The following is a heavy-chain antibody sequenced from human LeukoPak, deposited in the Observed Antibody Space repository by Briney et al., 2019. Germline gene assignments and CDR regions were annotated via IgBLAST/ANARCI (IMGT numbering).Heavy chain of an antibody. CDR2: IYWHGDQ. D-gene: IGHD6-13*01. CDR1: GGSVSSGSYF. CDR3: VHQHNLAAADT. J-gene: IGHJ4*02. Sequence: TLSLTCTVSGGSVSSGSYFWNWIRQPPGKALEWLALIYWHGDQRYSPSLRTRLTIAKDTSKSQVVLTLTNVDPVDTATYYCVHQHNLAAADTWGQGILVTVSS. V-gene: IGHV2-5*08.